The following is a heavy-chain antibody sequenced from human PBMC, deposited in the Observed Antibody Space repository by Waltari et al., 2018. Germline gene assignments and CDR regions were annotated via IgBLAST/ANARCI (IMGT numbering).Heavy chain of an antibody. Sequence: QVQLVQSGAEVKKPGASVKVSCKASGYTFTSYDINWVRQATGQGLEWMGWMNPNRGNTVYAQKFQGRVTSTRNTSISTAYMELSSLRSEDTAVYYCAIGYDSSGYYLGLSYWGQGTLVTVSS. D-gene: IGHD3-22*01. CDR1: GYTFTSYD. V-gene: IGHV1-8*03. J-gene: IGHJ4*02. CDR3: AIGYDSSGYYLGLSY. CDR2: MNPNRGNT.